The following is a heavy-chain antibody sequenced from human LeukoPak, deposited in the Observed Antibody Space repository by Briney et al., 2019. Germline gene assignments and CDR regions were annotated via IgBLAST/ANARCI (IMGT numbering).Heavy chain of an antibody. J-gene: IGHJ4*02. CDR1: GFSFRSYW. D-gene: IGHD6-13*01. V-gene: IGHV3-7*03. CDR3: ARVAAAGTRYYFDY. CDR2: IKQDGTEK. Sequence: GGSLRLSCAASGFSFRSYWMSWVRQAPGKGLEWLANIKQDGTEKYYLDSVEGRFTISRDNTKNSLFLQVNSLRVEDTAVYYCARVAAAGTRYYFDYWGQGTLVTVSS.